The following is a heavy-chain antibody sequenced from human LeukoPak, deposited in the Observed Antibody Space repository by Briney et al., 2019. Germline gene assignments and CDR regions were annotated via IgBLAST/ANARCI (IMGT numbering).Heavy chain of an antibody. J-gene: IGHJ4*02. CDR1: GYTFTSYD. D-gene: IGHD6-13*01. V-gene: IGHV1-8*01. Sequence: GASVKVSCKASGYTFTSYDINWVRQATGQGLEWMGWMNPNSGNTGYAQKFQGRVTMTRNTSISTAYMELSSLRSEDTAVYYCARGRRGIAATTLIYWGQGTLVTVSS. CDR3: ARGRRGIAATTLIY. CDR2: MNPNSGNT.